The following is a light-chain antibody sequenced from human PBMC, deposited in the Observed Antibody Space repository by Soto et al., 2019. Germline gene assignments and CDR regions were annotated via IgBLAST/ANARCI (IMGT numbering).Light chain of an antibody. CDR1: QSVNNNY. V-gene: IGKV3-20*01. Sequence: EIVLTQSPGTLSLSPGERDTLSCRASQSVNNNYLAWYQQKPGQAPRLLIYGASSRATGIPDRFSGSGSGTDFTLTISRLEPEDFAVYCCQQHGSIQYSFGQGTKPEIK. J-gene: IGKJ2*03. CDR2: GAS. CDR3: QQHGSIQYS.